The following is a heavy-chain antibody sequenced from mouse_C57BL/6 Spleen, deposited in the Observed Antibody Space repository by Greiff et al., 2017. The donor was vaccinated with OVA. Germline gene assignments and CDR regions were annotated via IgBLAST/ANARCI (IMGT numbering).Heavy chain of an antibody. J-gene: IGHJ2*01. D-gene: IGHD1-1*01. V-gene: IGHV1-5*01. CDR1: GYTFTSYW. CDR3: TRGITTVVAPFDY. CDR2: IYPGNSDT. Sequence: EVKLVESGTVLARPGASVKMSCKTSGYTFTSYWMHWVKQRPGQGLEWIGAIYPGNSDTSYNQKFKGKAKLTAVTSASTAYMELSSLTNEDSAVYYCTRGITTVVAPFDYWGQGTTLTVSS.